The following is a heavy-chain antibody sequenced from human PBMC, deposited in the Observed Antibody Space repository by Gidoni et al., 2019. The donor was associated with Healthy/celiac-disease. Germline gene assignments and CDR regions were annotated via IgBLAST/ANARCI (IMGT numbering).Heavy chain of an antibody. Sequence: QVPLQESGPVLVTPSETLSLTCTVSGASVRSCRYYWSWIRQPPGKGLEWIGYIYYSGSPNYNHSLKSRVTIAVDTSKNQVSLKLSSVTAADTAGYYCARDGGARGYYDRRGDNRYFDLWGRGTLVTVSS. V-gene: IGHV4-61*01. CDR3: ARDGGARGYYDRRGDNRYFDL. J-gene: IGHJ2*01. D-gene: IGHD3-22*01. CDR1: GASVRSCRYY. CDR2: IYYSGSP.